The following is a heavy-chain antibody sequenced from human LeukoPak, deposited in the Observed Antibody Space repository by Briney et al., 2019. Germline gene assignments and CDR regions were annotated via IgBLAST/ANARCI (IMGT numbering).Heavy chain of an antibody. CDR2: IYYSGST. Sequence: SETLSLTCTVSGGSISSYYWSWIRQPPGKGLEWIGYIYYSGSTNYNPSLKSRVTISVDTSKNQFSLKLSSVTAADTAVYYCARLQQLVGLLDIWGQGTMVTVSS. CDR3: ARLQQLVGLLDI. J-gene: IGHJ3*02. CDR1: GGSISSYY. V-gene: IGHV4-59*01. D-gene: IGHD6-13*01.